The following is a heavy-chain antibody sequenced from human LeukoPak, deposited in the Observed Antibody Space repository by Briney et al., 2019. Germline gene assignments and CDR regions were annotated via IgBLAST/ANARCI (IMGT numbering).Heavy chain of an antibody. Sequence: PGGSLRLSCAASGFTFSSYSMNWVRQAPGKGLEWVSSISSSSSVTFYADSVKGRFTISRDNAKNSLYLQMNSLRAEDTAVYYCARGGAGRTEDDVFDIWGQGTMVTVSS. CDR2: ISSSSSVT. CDR3: ARGGAGRTEDDVFDI. V-gene: IGHV3-21*01. J-gene: IGHJ3*02. D-gene: IGHD1-1*01. CDR1: GFTFSSYS.